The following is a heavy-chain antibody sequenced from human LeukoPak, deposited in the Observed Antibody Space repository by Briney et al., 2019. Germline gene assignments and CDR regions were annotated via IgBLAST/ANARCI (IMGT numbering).Heavy chain of an antibody. CDR1: GFTFSSYS. CDR3: ARDRSSSWYYNWFDP. V-gene: IGHV3-21*01. Sequence: PGGSLRLSCAASGFTFSSYSMNWVRQAPGRGLEWVSSISSSSSYIYYADSVKGRFTISRDNAKNSLYLQMNSLRAEDTAVYYCARDRSSSWYYNWFDPWGQGTLVTVSS. CDR2: ISSSSSYI. J-gene: IGHJ5*02. D-gene: IGHD6-13*01.